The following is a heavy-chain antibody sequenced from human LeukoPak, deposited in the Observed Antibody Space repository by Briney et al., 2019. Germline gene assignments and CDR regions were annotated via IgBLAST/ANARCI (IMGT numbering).Heavy chain of an antibody. J-gene: IGHJ6*03. CDR2: IYYSGST. D-gene: IGHD3-10*01. CDR1: GVSITSGPYY. Sequence: SQTLSLTCTVSGVSITSGPYYWNWIRQHPGKGLEWIGYIYYSGSTYYNPSLKSRVTISVDTSKNQFSLKMTSVTAADTAVYYCARNASGTFDYYYMDVWGKGTTVTVSS. V-gene: IGHV4-31*03. CDR3: ARNASGTFDYYYMDV.